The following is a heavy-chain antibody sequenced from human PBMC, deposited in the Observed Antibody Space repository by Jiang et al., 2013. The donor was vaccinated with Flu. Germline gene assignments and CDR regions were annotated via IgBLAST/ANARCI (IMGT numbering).Heavy chain of an antibody. J-gene: IGHJ6*02. CDR1: GASISSDKW. CDR2: IYHSGTT. CDR3: ARIVVVPASPYGMDV. V-gene: IGHV4-4*02. D-gene: IGHD2-15*01. Sequence: PGLVKPSGTLSLTCGVSGASISSDKWWNWVRQPPGKGLEWIGEIYHSGTTNYNPSLKSRVTISVDKSKNQFSLKLSSVTAADTAVYYCARIVVVPASPYGMDVWGQGTTVIVSS.